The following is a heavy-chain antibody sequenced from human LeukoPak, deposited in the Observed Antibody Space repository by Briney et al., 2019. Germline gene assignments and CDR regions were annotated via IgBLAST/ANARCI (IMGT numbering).Heavy chain of an antibody. CDR2: IYYSGST. Sequence: PSETLSLTCTVSGGSISSYCWSWIRQPPGKGLEWSGYIYYSGSTNYNPSLKSRVTISVDTSKNQFSLKLSSVTAADTAVYYCAREQVYYDSSGYYYRYFDYWGQGTLVTVSS. CDR1: GGSISSYC. CDR3: AREQVYYDSSGYYYRYFDY. J-gene: IGHJ4*02. D-gene: IGHD3-22*01. V-gene: IGHV4-59*01.